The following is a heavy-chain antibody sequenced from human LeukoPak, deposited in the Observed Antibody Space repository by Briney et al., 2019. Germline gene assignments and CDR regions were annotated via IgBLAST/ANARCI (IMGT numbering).Heavy chain of an antibody. V-gene: IGHV3-74*01. D-gene: IGHD2-2*03. CDR3: ARATLDIVGATRTFDY. CDR2: INSDGTST. CDR1: GFTFSSYW. J-gene: IGHJ4*02. Sequence: GGSPRLSCAASGFTFSSYWMHWVRQAPGEGLVCVSRINSDGTSTTYADSVKGRFTISRDNTRNTLYMQMNSLSAEDTAVYYCARATLDIVGATRTFDYWGQGTLVTVSS.